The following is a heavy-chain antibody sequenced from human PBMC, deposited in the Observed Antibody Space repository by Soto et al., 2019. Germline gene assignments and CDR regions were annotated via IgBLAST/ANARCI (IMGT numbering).Heavy chain of an antibody. CDR2: VYHSGST. CDR1: GCSIRNYY. CDR3: TSSYSTSSSPDY. J-gene: IGHJ4*02. D-gene: IGHD6-6*01. V-gene: IGHV4-59*01. Sequence: SETLALTCGVSGCSIRNYYWNWIRQPPGRGLEWIGYVYHSGSTNYNPSLKSRVSMSVDVSRNHFSLTLHSVTAADTAVYFCTSSYSTSSSPDYWGQGTLVPVSS.